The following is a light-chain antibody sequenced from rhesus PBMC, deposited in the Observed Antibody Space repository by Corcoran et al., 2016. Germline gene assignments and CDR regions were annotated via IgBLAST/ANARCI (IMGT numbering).Light chain of an antibody. Sequence: ETVVTQSPATLSLSLGERATLSCRASQSVGSYLAWYQQKPGQAPRLIIYGASSKGTGIPDRFSGSGSVTDFTLTISSLEREDVGVYYCQQNNNLWTFSRGTKVEIK. CDR1: QSVGSY. V-gene: IGKV3-24*04. CDR3: QQNNNLWT. CDR2: GAS. J-gene: IGKJ1*01.